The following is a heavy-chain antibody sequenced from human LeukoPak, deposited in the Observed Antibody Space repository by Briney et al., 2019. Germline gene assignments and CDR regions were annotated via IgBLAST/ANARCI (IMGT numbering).Heavy chain of an antibody. CDR3: ARSQWLVQQFDY. V-gene: IGHV1-18*01. Sequence: ASVTVSCKASGYTFTSYGISWVRRAPGQGLEWMGWISAYNGNTNYAQKLQGRVTMTTDTSTSTAYMELRSLRSDDTAVYYCARSQWLVQQFDYWGQGTLVTVSS. J-gene: IGHJ4*02. D-gene: IGHD6-19*01. CDR2: ISAYNGNT. CDR1: GYTFTSYG.